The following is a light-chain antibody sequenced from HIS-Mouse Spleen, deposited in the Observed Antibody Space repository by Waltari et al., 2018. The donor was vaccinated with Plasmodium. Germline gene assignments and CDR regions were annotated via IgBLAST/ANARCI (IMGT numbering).Light chain of an antibody. J-gene: IGKJ4*01. CDR1: QSLLHSNGYNY. CDR3: MQALQTPVT. V-gene: IGKV2-28*01. Sequence: DIVMTQSPLSLPVTPGEPASISCRSSQSLLHSNGYNYLDWYLQTPGQSPQLLIYLGSNRGSGVPDRFSGSGSGTDFTLKISRVEAEDVGVYYCMQALQTPVTFGGGTKVEIK. CDR2: LGS.